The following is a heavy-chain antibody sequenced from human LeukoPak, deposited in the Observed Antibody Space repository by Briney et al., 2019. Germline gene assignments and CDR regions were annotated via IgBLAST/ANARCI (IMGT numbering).Heavy chain of an antibody. CDR2: INHSGGT. CDR3: ARGFRGTTSY. CDR1: GGSFSDYS. Sequence: SETLSLTCAVYGGSFSDYSWSWIRQPPGKGLEWIGEINHSGGTNNNPSLKSRVTISVDTSKNQFSLKLSSVTAADTAVYYCARGFRGTTSYWGQGTLVTVSS. V-gene: IGHV4-34*01. J-gene: IGHJ4*02. D-gene: IGHD1-7*01.